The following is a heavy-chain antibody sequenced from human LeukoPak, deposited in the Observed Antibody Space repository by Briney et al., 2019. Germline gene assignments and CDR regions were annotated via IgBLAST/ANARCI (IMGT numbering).Heavy chain of an antibody. CDR1: GFTVSSNY. D-gene: IGHD3-9*01. Sequence: PGGSLRLSCAASGFTVSSNYMSWVRQAPGKGLEWVSVIYSGGSTYYADSVKGRFTISRDNSKNTLYLQMNSLRAEDTAVYYCAKSLSRDYYDILTGYGGYYYGMDVWGQGTTVTVSS. CDR3: AKSLSRDYYDILTGYGGYYYGMDV. J-gene: IGHJ6*02. CDR2: IYSGGST. V-gene: IGHV3-66*01.